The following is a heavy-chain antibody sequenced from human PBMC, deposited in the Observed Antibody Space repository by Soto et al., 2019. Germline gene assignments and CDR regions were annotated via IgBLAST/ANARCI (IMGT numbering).Heavy chain of an antibody. J-gene: IGHJ3*02. Sequence: SETLSLTCTVSGGSISSYYWSWIRQPPGKGLEWIGYIYYSGSTYYNPSLKSRVTISVDTSKNQFSLKLSSVTAADTAVYYCARLLSYYYDRGQREDAFDIWGQGTMVTVSS. V-gene: IGHV4-59*06. CDR2: IYYSGST. CDR3: ARLLSYYYDRGQREDAFDI. D-gene: IGHD3-22*01. CDR1: GGSISSYY.